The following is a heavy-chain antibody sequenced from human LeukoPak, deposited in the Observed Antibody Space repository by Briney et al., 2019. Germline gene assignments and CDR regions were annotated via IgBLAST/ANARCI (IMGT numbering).Heavy chain of an antibody. V-gene: IGHV3-23*01. CDR3: ASEGSSTSAGAFDI. CDR1: GFTFSSYA. Sequence: GGSLRLSCAASGFTFSSYAMSWVRQAPGKGLEWVSAISGSGGSTYYADSVKGRFTISRDNAKNSLYLQMNSLRAEDTAVYYCASEGSSTSAGAFDIWGQGTMVTVSS. D-gene: IGHD2-2*01. J-gene: IGHJ3*02. CDR2: ISGSGGST.